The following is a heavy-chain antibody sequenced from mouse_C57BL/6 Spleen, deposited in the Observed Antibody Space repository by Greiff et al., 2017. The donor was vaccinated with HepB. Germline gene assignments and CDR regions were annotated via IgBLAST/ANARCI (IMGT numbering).Heavy chain of an antibody. V-gene: IGHV5-9*01. CDR1: GFTFSSYT. J-gene: IGHJ2*01. CDR2: ISGGGGNT. Sequence: EVKLMESGGGLVKPGGSLKLSCAASGFTFSSYTMSWVRQTPEKRLEWVATISGGGGNTYYPDSVKGRFTISSDNAKNTLYLQMSSLRSEDTALYYCARFNPDYFDYWGQGTTLTVSS. CDR3: ARFNPDYFDY.